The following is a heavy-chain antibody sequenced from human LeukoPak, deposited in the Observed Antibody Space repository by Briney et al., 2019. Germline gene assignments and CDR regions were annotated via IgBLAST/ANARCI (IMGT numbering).Heavy chain of an antibody. V-gene: IGHV3-21*04. CDR2: LSSSNTYI. Sequence: GGSLRLSCAASGFTFSTYTMNWVRQAPGKGLEWVSSLSSSNTYIYYADSVKGRFTISRDNTKNSLYLQMNSLRAEDTAIYYCAKEHAGTGPYYFDQWGQGTLVTVSS. CDR1: GFTFSTYT. J-gene: IGHJ4*02. D-gene: IGHD1-1*01. CDR3: AKEHAGTGPYYFDQ.